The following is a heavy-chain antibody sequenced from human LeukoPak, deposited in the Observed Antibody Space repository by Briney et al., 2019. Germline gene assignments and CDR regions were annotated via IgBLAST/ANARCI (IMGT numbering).Heavy chain of an antibody. CDR3: AGSSDEGDWFDP. J-gene: IGHJ5*02. CDR2: FDPEDGET. V-gene: IGHV1-24*01. Sequence: GASVKVSCKVSGYTLTELSMHWVRQAPGKGLGWMGGFDPEDGETIYAQKFQGRVTMTEDTSTDTAYMELSSLRSEDTAVYYCAGSSDEGDWFDPWGQGTLVTVSS. D-gene: IGHD2-21*01. CDR1: GYTLTELS.